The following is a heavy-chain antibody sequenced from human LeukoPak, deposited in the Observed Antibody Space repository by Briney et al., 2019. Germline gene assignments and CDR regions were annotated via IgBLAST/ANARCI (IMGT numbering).Heavy chain of an antibody. CDR1: GFTFSNYW. D-gene: IGHD4-17*01. J-gene: IGHJ6*02. Sequence: GGSLRLSCAASGFTFSNYWMSWVRQAPGKGLEFMANIKEAGSEKYYVDSVKGRFTISRDNDKNSVHLQMNNLRAEDTAVYYCARGLYGDYYYYGMDVWGQGTTVTVSS. V-gene: IGHV3-7*04. CDR3: ARGLYGDYYYYGMDV. CDR2: IKEAGSEK.